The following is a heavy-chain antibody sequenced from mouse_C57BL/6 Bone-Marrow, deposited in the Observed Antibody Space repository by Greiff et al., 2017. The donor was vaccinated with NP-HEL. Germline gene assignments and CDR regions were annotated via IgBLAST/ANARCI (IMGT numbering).Heavy chain of an antibody. CDR2: IYPGDGDT. CDR1: GYAFSSSW. Sequence: VQLQQSGPELVKPGASVKISCKASGYAFSSSWMNWVKQRPGKGLEWIGRIYPGDGDTNYNGKFKGKATLTADKSSSTAYMQLSSLTSEDSAVYFCARLDYGSSYVLYFDVWGTGTTVTVSS. D-gene: IGHD1-1*01. V-gene: IGHV1-82*01. J-gene: IGHJ1*03. CDR3: ARLDYGSSYVLYFDV.